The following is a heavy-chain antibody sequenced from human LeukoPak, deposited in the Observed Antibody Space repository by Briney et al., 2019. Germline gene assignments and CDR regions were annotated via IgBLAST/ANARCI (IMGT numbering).Heavy chain of an antibody. J-gene: IGHJ4*02. CDR2: INPNSGGT. CDR1: GYTFTSYG. Sequence: ASVKVSCKASGYTFTSYGISWVRQAPGQGLEWMGRINPNSGGTNYAQKFQGRVTMTRDTSISTAYMELSRLRSDDTAVYYCAPSYDYYFDYWGQGTLVTVSS. CDR3: APSYDYYFDY. V-gene: IGHV1-2*06. D-gene: IGHD3-22*01.